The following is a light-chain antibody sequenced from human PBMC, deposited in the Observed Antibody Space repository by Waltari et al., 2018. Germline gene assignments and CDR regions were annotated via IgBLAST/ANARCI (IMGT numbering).Light chain of an antibody. CDR2: AAS. V-gene: IGKV1-39*01. CDR3: QQTYTTPTWT. J-gene: IGKJ1*01. Sequence: DIQMTQSPLPLSASAGDRVTLTCRARQTISTYLNWYQQKPGKAPKLLIHAASRLQSGVPSRFSGSGSETEFTLTINSLQLEDCAIYYCQQTYTTPTWTFGQGTRVDIK. CDR1: QTISTY.